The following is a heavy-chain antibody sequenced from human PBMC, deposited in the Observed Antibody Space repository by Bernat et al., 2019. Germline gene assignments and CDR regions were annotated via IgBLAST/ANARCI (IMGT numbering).Heavy chain of an antibody. D-gene: IGHD4-17*01. Sequence: QVQLQESGPGLVKPSQTLSLTCTVSGGSISSSGFYWSWIRQHPGKGLEWIGYIYYSGSTYYNPSLKSRVTISGDTSKNQFSLKLSSVTAADTAVYYCARALRSYYFDYWGQGILVTVSS. J-gene: IGHJ4*02. CDR3: ARALRSYYFDY. CDR1: GGSISSSGFY. CDR2: IYYSGST. V-gene: IGHV4-31*03.